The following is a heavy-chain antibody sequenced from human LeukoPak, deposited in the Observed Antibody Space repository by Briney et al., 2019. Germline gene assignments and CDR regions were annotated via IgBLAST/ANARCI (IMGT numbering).Heavy chain of an antibody. CDR3: AKKHYGSGSYLGGFDY. CDR2: ISYDGSNK. V-gene: IGHV3-30*18. CDR1: GFTVSSNY. Sequence: GGSLRLSCAASGFTVSSNYMNWVRQAPGKGLEWVAVISYDGSNKYYADSVKGRFTISGDNSKNTLYLQMNSLRAEDTAVYYCAKKHYGSGSYLGGFDYWGQGTLVTVSS. J-gene: IGHJ4*02. D-gene: IGHD3-10*01.